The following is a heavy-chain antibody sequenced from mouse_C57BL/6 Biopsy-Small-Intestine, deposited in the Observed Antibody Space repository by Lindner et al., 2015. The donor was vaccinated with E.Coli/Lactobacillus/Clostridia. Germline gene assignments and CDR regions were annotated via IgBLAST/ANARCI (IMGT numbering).Heavy chain of an antibody. CDR1: GYTFTDYY. CDR3: ARWVYFDF. V-gene: IGHV1-84*01. Sequence: VQLQESGPELVKPGASVKISCKASGYTFTDYYINWVKQRPGQGLEWIGWIYPGSGDTKYNENFKVKATLTVGTSSNTAYMHLSSLTSEDSAVYLCARWVYFDFWGQGTTLTVSS. CDR2: IYPGSGDT. J-gene: IGHJ2*01.